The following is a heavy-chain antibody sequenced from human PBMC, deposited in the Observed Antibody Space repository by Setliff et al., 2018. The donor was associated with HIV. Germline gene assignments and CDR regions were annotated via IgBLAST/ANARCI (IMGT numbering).Heavy chain of an antibody. J-gene: IGHJ4*02. D-gene: IGHD6-19*01. CDR2: ISGSGGST. CDR3: AKDLYGGQWLAIFDY. CDR1: GFTFSSYA. V-gene: IGHV3-23*01. Sequence: PGGSLRLSCAASGFTFSSYAMSWVRQAPGKGLEWVSAISGSGGSTYYADPVKGRFTISRDNSKNTLYLQMNSLRAEDTAVYYCAKDLYGGQWLAIFDYWGQGTLVTVSS.